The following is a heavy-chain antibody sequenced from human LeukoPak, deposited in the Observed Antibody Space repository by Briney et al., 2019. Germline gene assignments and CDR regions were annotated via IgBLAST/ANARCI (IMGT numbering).Heavy chain of an antibody. Sequence: RASVKVSCKASGGTFSSYAISWVRQAPGQGLEWMGGIIPIFGTANYAQKFQGRVTITTDESTSTAYMELSSLRSEDTAVYYCARDRVPAGLLSGLGMDVWGKGTTVTVSS. V-gene: IGHV1-69*05. CDR1: GGTFSSYA. D-gene: IGHD2-2*01. J-gene: IGHJ6*04. CDR2: IIPIFGTA. CDR3: ARDRVPAGLLSGLGMDV.